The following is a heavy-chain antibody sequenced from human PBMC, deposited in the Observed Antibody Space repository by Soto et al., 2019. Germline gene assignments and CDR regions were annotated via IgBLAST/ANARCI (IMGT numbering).Heavy chain of an antibody. CDR2: INHSGNT. V-gene: IGHV4-34*01. J-gene: IGHJ3*02. D-gene: IGHD1-26*01. Sequence: QVQLQQWGAGLLKPSETLSLTCAVYGGSFSGYYWSWIRQPPGKRLEWVGEINHSGNTNYNPSLNNRVIISVDTSKNQFSLKLSSVTAADTAVYYCARIPSTTHFRSDAFDIWGQGTMVTVSS. CDR1: GGSFSGYY. CDR3: ARIPSTTHFRSDAFDI.